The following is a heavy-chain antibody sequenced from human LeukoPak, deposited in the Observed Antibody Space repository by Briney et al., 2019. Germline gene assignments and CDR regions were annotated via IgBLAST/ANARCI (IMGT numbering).Heavy chain of an antibody. CDR3: AKDFGEAAFDI. V-gene: IGHV3-30*18. CDR1: GFTFSTYD. D-gene: IGHD3-10*01. J-gene: IGHJ3*02. CDR2: ISYDGSDK. Sequence: PGRSLRLSCAASGFTFSTYDTHWVRQAPGKGLEWVAIISYDGSDKYYADSVKGRFTISRDNSKNTLYLQMNSLRAEDTAVYYCAKDFGEAAFDIWGQGTMVTVSS.